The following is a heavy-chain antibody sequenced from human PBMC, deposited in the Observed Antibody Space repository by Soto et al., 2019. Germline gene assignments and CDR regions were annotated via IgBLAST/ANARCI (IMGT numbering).Heavy chain of an antibody. CDR3: ARVGWTIYYLPRHNWFDP. CDR1: GGTFSSYA. J-gene: IGHJ5*02. D-gene: IGHD1-26*01. CDR2: IIPIFGTA. Sequence: QVQLVQSGAEVKKPGSSVKVSCKASGGTFSSYALSWVRQAPGHGLEWMGGIIPIFGTANYAQKFQGRVTITSDESPSTAYMELSSLRSEDTAVYYWARVGWTIYYLPRHNWFDPGGQGTLVTVSS. V-gene: IGHV1-69*01.